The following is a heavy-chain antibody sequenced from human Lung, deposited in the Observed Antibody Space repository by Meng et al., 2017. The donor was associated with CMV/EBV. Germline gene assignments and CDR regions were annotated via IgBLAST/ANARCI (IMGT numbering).Heavy chain of an antibody. D-gene: IGHD6-25*01. Sequence: SVKVSCKPSGYSVSSYGLSWVRQAPGQGLEWIGWISGINGNTKYAEKFQGRVTVTKDFMELRSLRSDDTAVYYCARHPAIFYFDYWGQGTLVTVSS. V-gene: IGHV1-18*01. CDR3: ARHPAIFYFDY. CDR1: GYSVSSYG. J-gene: IGHJ4*02. CDR2: ISGINGNT.